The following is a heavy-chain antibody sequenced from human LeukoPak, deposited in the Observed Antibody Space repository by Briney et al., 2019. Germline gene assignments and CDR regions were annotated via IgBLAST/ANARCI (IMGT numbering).Heavy chain of an antibody. Sequence: PGGSLRLSCAASGFTFSSYGMHWVRQAPGKGLEWVAVISYDGSNKYYADSVKGRFTISRDNSKNTLYLQMNSLRAEDTAVYYCAKDLDCSGGSCYSGAFDYWGQGTLVTVSS. V-gene: IGHV3-30*18. CDR3: AKDLDCSGGSCYSGAFDY. J-gene: IGHJ4*02. CDR2: ISYDGSNK. D-gene: IGHD2-15*01. CDR1: GFTFSSYG.